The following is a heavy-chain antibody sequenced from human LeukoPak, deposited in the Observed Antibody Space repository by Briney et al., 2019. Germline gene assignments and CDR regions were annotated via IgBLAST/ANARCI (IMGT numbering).Heavy chain of an antibody. D-gene: IGHD2-21*01. Sequence: PSETLSLTCAVYGGSFSGYYWSWIRQPPGKGLEWIGEINHSGSTNYNPSFKSRVTISVDTSKNQFSLKLSSVTAADTAVYYCARVILAIYSYNWFDPWGQGTLVTVSS. CDR3: ARVILAIYSYNWFDP. J-gene: IGHJ5*02. CDR1: GGSFSGYY. CDR2: INHSGST. V-gene: IGHV4-34*01.